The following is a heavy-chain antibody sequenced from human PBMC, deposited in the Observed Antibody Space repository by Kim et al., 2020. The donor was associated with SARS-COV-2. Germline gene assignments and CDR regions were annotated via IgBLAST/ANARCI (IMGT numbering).Heavy chain of an antibody. J-gene: IGHJ5*02. CDR3: ARDGAWNYGTGSSNWFDP. D-gene: IGHD3-10*01. Sequence: KGRFTISRDNSKNTLYPKMNSLRAEDTAVYYCARDGAWNYGTGSSNWFDPWGQGTLVTVSS. V-gene: IGHV3-30*07.